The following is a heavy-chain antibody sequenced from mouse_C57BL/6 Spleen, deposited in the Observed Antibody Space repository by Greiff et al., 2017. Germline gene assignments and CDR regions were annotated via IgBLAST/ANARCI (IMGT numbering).Heavy chain of an antibody. CDR3: ARGHYSNYWYCDV. D-gene: IGHD2-5*01. CDR1: GYTFTSYW. J-gene: IGHJ1*03. CDR2: IDPSDSYP. V-gene: IGHV1-69*01. Sequence: QVQLQQPGAELVMPGASVKLSCKASGYTFTSYWMHWVKQRPGQGLEWIGEIDPSDSYPNYNQKFKGKSTLTVDKSSSTAYMQLSSLTSEDSAVYYCARGHYSNYWYCDVWGTGTTVTVSS.